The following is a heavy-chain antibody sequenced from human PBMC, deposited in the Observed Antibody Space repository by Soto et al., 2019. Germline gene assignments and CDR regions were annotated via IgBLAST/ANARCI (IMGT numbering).Heavy chain of an antibody. D-gene: IGHD6-19*01. CDR2: ISAYNGNT. CDR1: GYTFTSYG. V-gene: IGHV1-18*01. J-gene: IGHJ3*02. CDR3: ARVSRSIAVAGTSDI. Sequence: ASVKVSCKASGYTFTSYGISWVRQAPGQGLEWMGWISAYNGNTNHAQKLQGRVTMTTDTSTSTAYMELRSLRSDDTAVYYCARVSRSIAVAGTSDIWGQGTMVTVSS.